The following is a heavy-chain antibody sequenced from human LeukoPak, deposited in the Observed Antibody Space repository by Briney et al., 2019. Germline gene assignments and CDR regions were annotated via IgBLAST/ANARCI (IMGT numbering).Heavy chain of an antibody. Sequence: PGGSLRLSCAASGFTFSSYAMSWVRQAPGKGLEWVSAISGSGGSTYYADSVKGRFTISRDNSKNTLYLQMNSLRAEDTAVYYCGKGLDIVVPYYAMDVWGQGTTVTVSS. D-gene: IGHD2-2*01. CDR1: GFTFSSYA. J-gene: IGHJ6*02. V-gene: IGHV3-23*01. CDR3: GKGLDIVVPYYAMDV. CDR2: ISGSGGST.